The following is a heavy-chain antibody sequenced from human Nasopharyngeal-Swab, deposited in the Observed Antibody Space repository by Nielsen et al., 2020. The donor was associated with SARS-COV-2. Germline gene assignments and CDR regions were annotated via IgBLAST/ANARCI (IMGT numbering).Heavy chain of an antibody. Sequence: GGSLRLSCAASGFTFSSYGMHWVRQAPGKGLEWVAVIWYDGNNKYYADSVKGRFTISRDNSKNTLYLQMNSLRAEDTAVYYCARDIGVGATPQDYWGQGTLVTVSS. CDR1: GFTFSSYG. CDR3: ARDIGVGATPQDY. V-gene: IGHV3-33*01. D-gene: IGHD1-26*01. J-gene: IGHJ4*02. CDR2: IWYDGNNK.